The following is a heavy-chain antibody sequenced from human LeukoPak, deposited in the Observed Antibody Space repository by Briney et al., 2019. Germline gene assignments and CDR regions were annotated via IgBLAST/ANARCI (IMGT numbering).Heavy chain of an antibody. V-gene: IGHV3-74*01. CDR2: IDTGGSNT. D-gene: IGHD6-19*01. Sequence: GGSLRLSCVVSGFTFSSYWMHWVRQGPGKGLVWVSRIDTGGSNTLYADSVRGRFTISRDNSKNTLYLQMNSLRAEDTAVYYCAKDKTRIAVAGGPDDYWGQGTLVTVSS. CDR1: GFTFSSYW. J-gene: IGHJ4*02. CDR3: AKDKTRIAVAGGPDDY.